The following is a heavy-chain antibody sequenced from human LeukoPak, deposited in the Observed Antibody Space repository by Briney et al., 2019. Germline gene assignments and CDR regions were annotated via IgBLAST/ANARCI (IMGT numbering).Heavy chain of an antibody. D-gene: IGHD7-27*01. CDR2: INTGGNTV. J-gene: IGHJ3*02. CDR1: GFTFSRSE. CDR3: ARDLWSPGIHWGAFDI. V-gene: IGHV3-48*03. Sequence: GGSLRLSCVASGFTFSRSEMNWVRQAAGKGLEWVSYINTGGNTVYYADSVKGRFIISRDNDKNSLYLQMNSLRAEDTAVYYCARDLWSPGIHWGAFDIWGQGTMVTVSS.